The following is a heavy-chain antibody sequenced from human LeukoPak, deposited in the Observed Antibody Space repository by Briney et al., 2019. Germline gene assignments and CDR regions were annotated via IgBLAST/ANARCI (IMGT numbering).Heavy chain of an antibody. J-gene: IGHJ1*01. CDR3: TRVRALAAAGTGARYFQD. CDR1: GYTFSDYH. D-gene: IGHD6-13*01. CDR2: SNPSSGGT. V-gene: IGHV1-2*02. Sequence: ASVKVSCRASGYTFSDYHIRWLRQAPGQGLEWMGWSNPSSGGTNYAEKFHGRVTMTRDTSTNTAYMELSRLRSDDTAVYFCTRVRALAAAGTGARYFQDWGQGTLVTVSS.